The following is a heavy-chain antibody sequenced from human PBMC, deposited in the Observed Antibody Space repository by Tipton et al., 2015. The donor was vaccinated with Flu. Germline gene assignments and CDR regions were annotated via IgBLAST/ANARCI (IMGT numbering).Heavy chain of an antibody. D-gene: IGHD6-19*01. CDR1: GFTFSSYS. Sequence: SLRLSCAASGFTFSSYSMNWVRQAPGKGLEWVSSISSSSSYIYYADSVKGRFTISRDNAKNSLYLQMNSLRAEDTAVYYCARDEPSSGWSTYAYYYYYGMDVWGQGTTVTVSS. J-gene: IGHJ6*02. V-gene: IGHV3-21*01. CDR2: ISSSSSYI. CDR3: ARDEPSSGWSTYAYYYYYGMDV.